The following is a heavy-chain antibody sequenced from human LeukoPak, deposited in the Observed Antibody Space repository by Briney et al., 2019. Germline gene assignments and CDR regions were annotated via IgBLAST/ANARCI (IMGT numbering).Heavy chain of an antibody. CDR3: AKGYDYNYYYYYMDV. V-gene: IGHV3-23*01. CDR2: ISGSGGST. Sequence: GGSLRLSCAASGFTLSSYAMSWVRQGPGKGLEWVSAISGSGGSTYYADSVKGRFTISRDNSKNTLYLQMNSLRAEDTAVYYCAKGYDYNYYYYYMDVWGKGTTVTVSS. J-gene: IGHJ6*03. CDR1: GFTLSSYA. D-gene: IGHD5-12*01.